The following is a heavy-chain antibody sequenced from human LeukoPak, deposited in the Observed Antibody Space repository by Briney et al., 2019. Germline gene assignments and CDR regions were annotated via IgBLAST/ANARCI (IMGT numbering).Heavy chain of an antibody. D-gene: IGHD3-10*01. Sequence: PGGSLRLSYAASGFTFSSYAMSWVRQAPGKGLEWVSAISGSGGSTYYADSVKGRFTISRDNSKSTLYLQMNSLRAEDTAVYYCAKLYGSGKIRYYGMDVWGQGTTVTVSS. J-gene: IGHJ6*02. CDR1: GFTFSSYA. CDR3: AKLYGSGKIRYYGMDV. CDR2: ISGSGGST. V-gene: IGHV3-23*01.